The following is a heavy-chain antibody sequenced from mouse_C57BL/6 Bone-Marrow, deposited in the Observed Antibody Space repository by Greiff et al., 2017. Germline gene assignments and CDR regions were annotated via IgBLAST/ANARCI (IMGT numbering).Heavy chain of an antibody. CDR1: GFTFSDYG. V-gene: IGHV5-17*01. J-gene: IGHJ2*01. CDR2: ISSGSSTI. D-gene: IGHD1-1*01. CDR3: ARNYYGSSRDY. Sequence: DVKLQESGGGLVKPGGSLKLSCAASGFTFSDYGMHWVRQAPEKGLEWVAYISSGSSTIYYADTVTGRFTISRDNAKNTLFLQLTSLRSEDTAMYYCARNYYGSSRDYWGQGTTLTVSS.